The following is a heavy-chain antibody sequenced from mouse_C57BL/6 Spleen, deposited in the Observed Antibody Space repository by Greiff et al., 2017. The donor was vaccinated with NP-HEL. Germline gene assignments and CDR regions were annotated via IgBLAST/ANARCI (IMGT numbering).Heavy chain of an antibody. Sequence: QVQLQQSGPELVRPGVSVKISCKGSGYTFTDYAMHWVKQSHAKSLEWIGVISTYYGDASYNQKFQDKATMTVDTSSSTAYMELARLTSEDSAIYYCARGRLRLLDYWGQGTTLTVSS. D-gene: IGHD2-4*01. CDR1: GYTFTDYA. CDR3: ARGRLRLLDY. CDR2: ISTYYGDA. J-gene: IGHJ2*01. V-gene: IGHV1-67*01.